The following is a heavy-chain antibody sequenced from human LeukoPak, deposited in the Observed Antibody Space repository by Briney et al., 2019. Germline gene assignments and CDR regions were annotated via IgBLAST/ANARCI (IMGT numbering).Heavy chain of an antibody. J-gene: IGHJ4*02. Sequence: SGGSLRLSCAAAGFTFSIHAMSWVRQAPGKGLEWVSGISESGSNTYYADSVKGRFTISRDNSMNTLYLQMNSLRAEDTAVYYCARASYGDYVDYWGQGTLVTVSS. V-gene: IGHV3-23*01. CDR1: GFTFSIHA. D-gene: IGHD4-17*01. CDR3: ARASYGDYVDY. CDR2: ISESGSNT.